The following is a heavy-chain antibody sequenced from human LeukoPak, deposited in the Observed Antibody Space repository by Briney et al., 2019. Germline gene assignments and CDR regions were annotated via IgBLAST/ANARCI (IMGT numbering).Heavy chain of an antibody. CDR1: GYTFTSYY. J-gene: IGHJ3*02. CDR2: INPSGGST. Sequence: EASVKVSCKASGYTFTSYYMHWVRQAPGQGLEWMGIINPSGGSTSYAQKFQGRVTMTEDTSTDTAYMELSSLRSEDTAVYYCATLSVVVIANYAFDIWGQGTMVTVSS. D-gene: IGHD3-22*01. CDR3: ATLSVVVIANYAFDI. V-gene: IGHV1-46*01.